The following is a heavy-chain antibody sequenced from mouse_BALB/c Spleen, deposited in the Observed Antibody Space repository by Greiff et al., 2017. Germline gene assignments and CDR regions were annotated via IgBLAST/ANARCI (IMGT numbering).Heavy chain of an antibody. CDR3: ARGITNWYFDV. V-gene: IGHV5-4*02. CDR1: GFTFSDYY. CDR2: ISDGGSYT. Sequence: EVQVVESGGGLVKPGGSLKLSCAASGFTFSDYYMYWVRQTPEKRLEWVATISDGGSYTYYPDSVKGRFTISRDNAKNNLYLQMSSLKSEDTAMYYCARGITNWYFDVWGAGTTVTVSS. J-gene: IGHJ1*01. D-gene: IGHD2-4*01.